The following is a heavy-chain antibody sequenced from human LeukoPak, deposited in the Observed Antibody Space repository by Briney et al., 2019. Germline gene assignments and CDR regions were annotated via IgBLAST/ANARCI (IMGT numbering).Heavy chain of an antibody. V-gene: IGHV1-8*03. CDR1: GYTFTSYG. Sequence: ASVKVSCKASGYTFTSYGISWVRQATGQGLEWMGWMNPNSGNTGYAQKFQGRVTITRNTSISTAYMELSSLRSEDTAVYYCARGRRDGYNPYYYYYYMDVWGKGTTVTVSS. J-gene: IGHJ6*03. D-gene: IGHD5-24*01. CDR3: ARGRRDGYNPYYYYYYMDV. CDR2: MNPNSGNT.